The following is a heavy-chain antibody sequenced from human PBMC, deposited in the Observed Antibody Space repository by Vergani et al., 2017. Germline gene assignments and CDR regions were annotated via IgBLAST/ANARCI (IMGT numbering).Heavy chain of an antibody. V-gene: IGHV5-10-1*01. CDR3: ARNRPEIYDSIDY. CDR1: GYSFTSYW. Sequence: EVQLVQSGAEVKKPGESLRISCKGSGYSFTSYWISWVRQMPGKGLEWMGRIDPSDSYTNYNPSFQGHVTISTDKYISTAYLQLSSLKASDTAMYYCARNRPEIYDSIDYWGQGTLVTVSS. J-gene: IGHJ4*02. CDR2: IDPSDSYT. D-gene: IGHD3-22*01.